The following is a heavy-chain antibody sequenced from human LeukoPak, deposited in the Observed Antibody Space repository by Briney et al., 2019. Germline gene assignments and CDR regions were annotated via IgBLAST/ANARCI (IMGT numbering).Heavy chain of an antibody. CDR1: GFTFSSYG. CDR2: IWYDGSNK. J-gene: IGHJ6*02. CDR3: ARTQWLVRGYGMDV. Sequence: GRSLRLSCAASGFTFSSYGMHWVRQAPGKGLEWVAVIWYDGSNKYYADSVKGRFTISRDNSKNTLYLQMNSLRAEDTAVYYCARTQWLVRGYGMDVWGQGTTVTVSS. D-gene: IGHD6-19*01. V-gene: IGHV3-33*01.